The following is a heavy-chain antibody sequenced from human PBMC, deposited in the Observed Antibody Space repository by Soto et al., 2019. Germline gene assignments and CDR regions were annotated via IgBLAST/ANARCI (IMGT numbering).Heavy chain of an antibody. CDR3: ARSQGSSTSLDIYYYYYYGMDV. J-gene: IGHJ6*02. D-gene: IGHD2-2*01. Sequence: QVQLVQSGAEVKKPGSSVKVSCKASGGTFSSYAISWVRQAPGQGLEWMGGIIPISDTTNYAQKFQGRVTITADESKSTAYMELSSLRSEDTAVYYCARSQGSSTSLDIYYYYYYGMDVWGQWTTVTVSS. V-gene: IGHV1-69*01. CDR2: IIPISDTT. CDR1: GGTFSSYA.